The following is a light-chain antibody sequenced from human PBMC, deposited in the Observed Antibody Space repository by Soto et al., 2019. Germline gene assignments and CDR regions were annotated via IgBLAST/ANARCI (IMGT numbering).Light chain of an antibody. J-gene: IGKJ1*01. CDR1: QTISSW. Sequence: DIQMTQSPSTLSGSVGDRVTITCRASQTISSWLAWYQQKPGKAPKLLIYKASTLKSGVPSRFSGSGSGTESTITISSLQPDDFATYYCQHYNSYSEAFGQGTKVDIK. CDR2: KAS. CDR3: QHYNSYSEA. V-gene: IGKV1-5*03.